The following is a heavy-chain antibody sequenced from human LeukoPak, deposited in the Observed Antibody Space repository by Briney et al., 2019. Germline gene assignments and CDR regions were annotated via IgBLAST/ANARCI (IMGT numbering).Heavy chain of an antibody. CDR3: ASSAVVTARDYFDY. V-gene: IGHV3-21*01. CDR2: ISSSSIYI. Sequence: PGGSLRLSCAASGFTFSSYSMNWVRQAPGKGLEWVSSISSSSIYIYYADSVKGRFTISRDNAKNSLYLQMNSLRAEDTAVYYCASSAVVTARDYFDYWGQGTLVTVS. D-gene: IGHD2-21*02. CDR1: GFTFSSYS. J-gene: IGHJ4*02.